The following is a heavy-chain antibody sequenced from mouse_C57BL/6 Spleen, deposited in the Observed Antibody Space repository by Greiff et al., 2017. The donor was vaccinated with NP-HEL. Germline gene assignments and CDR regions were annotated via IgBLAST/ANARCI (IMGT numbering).Heavy chain of an antibody. D-gene: IGHD3-3*01. Sequence: EVKLVESVGDLVKPGGSLKLSCAASGFTFSSYGMSWVRQTPDKRLEWVATISSGGSYTYYPDSVKGRFTISRDNAKNTLYLQMSSLKSEDTAMYYCARQRGGRGAWFAYWGQGTLVTVSA. CDR3: ARQRGGRGAWFAY. V-gene: IGHV5-6*01. J-gene: IGHJ3*01. CDR1: GFTFSSYG. CDR2: ISSGGSYT.